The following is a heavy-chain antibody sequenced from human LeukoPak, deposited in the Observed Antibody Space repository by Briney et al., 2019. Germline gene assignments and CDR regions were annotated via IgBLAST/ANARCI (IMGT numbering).Heavy chain of an antibody. CDR2: IKQDGSGK. V-gene: IGHV3-7*01. D-gene: IGHD3-22*01. CDR1: GFTFSSYW. J-gene: IGHJ5*02. Sequence: GGSLRLSCAASGFTFSSYWMSWVRQAPGKGLEWVANIKQDGSGKYYVDSVKGRFTISRDNAKNSLYLQMNSLRAEDTAVYYCARDQGDNYYDSSGYYGRTTIQDWFDPWGQGTLVTVSS. CDR3: ARDQGDNYYDSSGYYGRTTIQDWFDP.